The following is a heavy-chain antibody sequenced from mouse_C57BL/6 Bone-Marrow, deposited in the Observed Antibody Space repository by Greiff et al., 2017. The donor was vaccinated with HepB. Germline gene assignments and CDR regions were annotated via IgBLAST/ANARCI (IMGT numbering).Heavy chain of an antibody. Sequence: EVQRVESGPGLVKPSQSLSLTCSVTGYSITSGYYWNWIRQFPGNKLEWMGYISYDGSNNYNPSLKNRISITRDTSKNQFFLKLNSVTTEDTATYYCARAVYYGSLYYFDYWGQGTTLTVSS. D-gene: IGHD1-1*01. CDR3: ARAVYYGSLYYFDY. J-gene: IGHJ2*01. CDR2: ISYDGSN. CDR1: GYSITSGYY. V-gene: IGHV3-6*01.